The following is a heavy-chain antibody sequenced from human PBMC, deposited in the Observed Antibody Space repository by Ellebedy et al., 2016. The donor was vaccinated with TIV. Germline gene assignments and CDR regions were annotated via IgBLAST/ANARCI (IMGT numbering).Heavy chain of an antibody. CDR1: GFSFDAYT. CDR3: AKESGFGSEGLDF. D-gene: IGHD3-10*01. V-gene: IGHV3-43*01. CDR2: ITWDGSDT. Sequence: GESLKISXTASGFSFDAYTMHWVRHVPGKGLEWVSLITWDGSDTFYADSVRGRFTISRDNIKNSLYLQMDSLKTEDAALYYCAKESGFGSEGLDFWGRGSLVTVSS. J-gene: IGHJ4*02.